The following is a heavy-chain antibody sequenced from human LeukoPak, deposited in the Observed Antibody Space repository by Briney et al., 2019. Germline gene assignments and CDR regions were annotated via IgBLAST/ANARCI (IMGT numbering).Heavy chain of an antibody. CDR1: RFTFSVYA. V-gene: IGHV3-64*01. J-gene: IGHJ6*03. CDR3: ATDITPNYFYYMDV. D-gene: IGHD1-14*01. Sequence: PGGSLRLSCAASRFTFSVYAMHWVRQAPGRGLEHVSAISSNGGSTYHANSVKGRFTISRDNSKNMLYLQMNSLRAEDTAVYYCATDITPNYFYYMDVWGTGTTVTVSS. CDR2: ISSNGGST.